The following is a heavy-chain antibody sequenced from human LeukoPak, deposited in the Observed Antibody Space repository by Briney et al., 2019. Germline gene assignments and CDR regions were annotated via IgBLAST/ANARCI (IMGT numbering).Heavy chain of an antibody. CDR3: ARERHGHPFDS. J-gene: IGHJ4*02. Sequence: PSETLSLTCTVSGGSISSYYWSWIRQPPGKGLEWIGYIYYSGSTNYNPSLKSRLTISRDTSKNQFSLNLSSVTAADTAVYYCARERHGHPFDSWGQGTLATVSS. CDR2: IYYSGST. V-gene: IGHV4-59*01. CDR1: GGSISSYY.